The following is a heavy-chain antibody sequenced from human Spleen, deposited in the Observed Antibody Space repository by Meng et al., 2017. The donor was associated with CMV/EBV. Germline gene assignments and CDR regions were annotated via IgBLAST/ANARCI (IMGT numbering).Heavy chain of an antibody. CDR2: FNSDGSTT. J-gene: IGHJ6*02. Sequence: GESLKISCAASGFTFSGYYMHWVRQAPGKGLVWVSRFNSDGSTTTYADSVKGRFTISRDNAKKTLYLQMNSLRAEDTAVYYCAIGANHAMDFWGQGTSVTVSS. CDR3: AIGANHAMDF. V-gene: IGHV3-74*01. CDR1: GFTFSGYY. D-gene: IGHD4/OR15-4a*01.